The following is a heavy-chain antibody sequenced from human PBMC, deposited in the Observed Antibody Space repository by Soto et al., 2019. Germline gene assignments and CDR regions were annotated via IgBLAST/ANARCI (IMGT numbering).Heavy chain of an antibody. J-gene: IGHJ4*02. CDR1: GFTFSGYG. Sequence: EVLLVESGGGLVQPGGSMRLSCAASGFTFSGYGMSWVRQAPGKGLEWVASIRYDESGQHYVDSGEGPFTISRDNAKNSLLLPMHRPMAEDTAVYFCGRVFCAYNFVDCWGQGTLVTVSS. V-gene: IGHV3-7*01. CDR3: GRVFCAYNFVDC. CDR2: IRYDESGQ. D-gene: IGHD1-1*01.